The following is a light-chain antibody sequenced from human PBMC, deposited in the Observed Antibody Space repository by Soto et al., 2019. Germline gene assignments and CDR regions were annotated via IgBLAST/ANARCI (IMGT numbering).Light chain of an antibody. CDR3: QQYGGSPYT. V-gene: IGKV3-20*01. CDR2: GAS. Sequence: EIVLTQSPGTLSLSPGERATLSCRASQSVSSSYLAWYQQKPGQAPRLLIYGASSRATGIPDRFSGSGSGTAFTLTISRLEPEDFAVYYCQQYGGSPYTFAQGTKLEI. J-gene: IGKJ2*01. CDR1: QSVSSSY.